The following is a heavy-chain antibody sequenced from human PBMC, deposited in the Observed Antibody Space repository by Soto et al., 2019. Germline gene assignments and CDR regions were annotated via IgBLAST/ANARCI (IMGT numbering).Heavy chain of an antibody. CDR3: ARESSSSWYYDYYYGMDV. Sequence: GALSLSCSASGFTFISYAMHWVRQAPGKGLEWVAVISYDGSNKYYADSVKGRFTISRDNSKNTLYLQMNSLRAEDTAVYYCARESSSSWYYDYYYGMDVWGQGTTVTVSX. CDR1: GFTFISYA. V-gene: IGHV3-30-3*01. J-gene: IGHJ6*02. CDR2: ISYDGSNK. D-gene: IGHD6-13*01.